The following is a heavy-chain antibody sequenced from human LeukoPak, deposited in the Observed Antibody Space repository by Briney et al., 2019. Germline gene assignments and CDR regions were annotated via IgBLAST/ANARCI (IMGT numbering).Heavy chain of an antibody. Sequence: GGSLRLSCAASGFTFSSYGMHWVRQAPGKGLEWVAFIRYDGSNKYYADSVKGRFTISRDNSKNTLYLQMNSLRAEDMAVYYCARVIWFGESKPDYWGQGTLVTVSS. CDR2: IRYDGSNK. D-gene: IGHD3-10*01. V-gene: IGHV3-30*02. CDR3: ARVIWFGESKPDY. CDR1: GFTFSSYG. J-gene: IGHJ4*02.